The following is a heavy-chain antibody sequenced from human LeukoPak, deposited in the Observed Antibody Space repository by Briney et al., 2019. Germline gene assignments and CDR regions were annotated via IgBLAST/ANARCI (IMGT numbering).Heavy chain of an antibody. Sequence: GGSLRLSCAASGFTFSSYAMSWVRQAPGKGLEWVSGILGSGYSTYYANSVKGRFTISRDNSNNTLYLQMNSLRAEDTAVYYCAKLGGHPLHNYYVGVWSKGTTVAVSS. CDR1: GFTFSSYA. CDR3: AKLGGHPLHNYYVGV. D-gene: IGHD3-16*01. CDR2: ILGSGYST. V-gene: IGHV3-23*01. J-gene: IGHJ6*03.